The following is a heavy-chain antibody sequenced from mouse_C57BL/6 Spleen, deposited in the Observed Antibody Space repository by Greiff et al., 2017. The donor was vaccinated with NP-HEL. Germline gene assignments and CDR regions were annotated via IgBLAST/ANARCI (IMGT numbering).Heavy chain of an antibody. CDR3: AREGGTEYYAMDY. CDR1: GYTFTSYW. CDR2: IYPGSGST. Sequence: QLQQPGAELVKPGASVKMSCKASGYTFTSYWITWVKQRPGQGLEWIGDIYPGSGSTNYNEKFKSKATLTVDTSSSTAYMQLSSLTSEDSAVYYCAREGGTEYYAMDYWGQGTSVTVSS. V-gene: IGHV1-55*01. J-gene: IGHJ4*01. D-gene: IGHD3-3*01.